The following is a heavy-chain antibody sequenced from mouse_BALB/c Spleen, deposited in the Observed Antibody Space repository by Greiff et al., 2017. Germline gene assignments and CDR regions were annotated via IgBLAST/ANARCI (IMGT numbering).Heavy chain of an antibody. V-gene: IGHV3-8*02. CDR2: ISYSGST. CDR3: ARNGYGNYGRAMDY. D-gene: IGHD2-10*02. CDR1: GDSITSGY. J-gene: IGHJ4*01. Sequence: EVKLMESGPSLVKPSQTLSLTCSVTGDSITSGYWNWIRKFPGNKLEYMGYISYSGSTYYNPSLKSRISITRDTSKNQYYLQLNSVTTEDTATYYCARNGYGNYGRAMDYWGQGTSVTVSS.